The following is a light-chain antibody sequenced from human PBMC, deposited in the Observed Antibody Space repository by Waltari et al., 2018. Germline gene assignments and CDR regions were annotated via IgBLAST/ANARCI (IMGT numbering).Light chain of an antibody. CDR2: SNT. CDR3: AAWDDGLNGVL. CDR1: ISNVGTMT. V-gene: IGLV1-44*01. J-gene: IGLJ2*01. Sequence: QSVLTQSPSASGTPGQRVTIPCSGGISNVGTMTVNWYQQLPGTAPILLIYSNTQRPAGVPDRFSGSKSGTSASLAISDLQSEDEADYYCAAWDDGLNGVLFGGGTKLTVL.